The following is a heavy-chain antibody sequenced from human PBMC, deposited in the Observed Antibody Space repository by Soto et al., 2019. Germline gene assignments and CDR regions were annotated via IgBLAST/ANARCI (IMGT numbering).Heavy chain of an antibody. V-gene: IGHV4-34*01. CDR3: ARFIIWFGELRRVFDY. D-gene: IGHD3-10*01. Sequence: SETLSLTCAVYGGSFSGYYWSWIRQPPGKGLEWIGEINHSGSTNYNPSLKSRVTISVDTSKNQFSLKLSSVTAADTAVYYCARFIIWFGELRRVFDYWGQGTLVTVSS. J-gene: IGHJ4*02. CDR1: GGSFSGYY. CDR2: INHSGST.